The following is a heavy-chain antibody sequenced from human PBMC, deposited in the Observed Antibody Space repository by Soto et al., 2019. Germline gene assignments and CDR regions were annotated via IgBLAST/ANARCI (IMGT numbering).Heavy chain of an antibody. CDR2: INTRSGDT. CDR3: AILGYDETQALDY. CDR1: GYTFSAYF. Sequence: ASVKVSCKASGYTFSAYFINWVRQAPGQGLEWLGWINTRSGDTKYAQKFQGRVTLTRDTSVRTAYLELSSLRSDDTAAYHCAILGYDETQALDYWSQGTLVTVSS. J-gene: IGHJ4*02. V-gene: IGHV1-2*02. D-gene: IGHD5-12*01.